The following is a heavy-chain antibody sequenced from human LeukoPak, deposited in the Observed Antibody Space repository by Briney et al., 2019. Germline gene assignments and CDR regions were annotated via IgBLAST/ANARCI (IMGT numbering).Heavy chain of an antibody. D-gene: IGHD2-2*01. CDR1: GFTFSTYS. J-gene: IGHJ3*02. Sequence: GGSLRLSCAASGFTFSTYSMNWVRQAPGKGLEWVSCISSGSRSIFYADSVKGRFTISRDNAKNSLYLQMNSLRAEDTALYYCARSIVVPAAISGAFDIWGQGTIVTVSS. CDR2: ISSGSRSI. CDR3: ARSIVVPAAISGAFDI. V-gene: IGHV3-21*05.